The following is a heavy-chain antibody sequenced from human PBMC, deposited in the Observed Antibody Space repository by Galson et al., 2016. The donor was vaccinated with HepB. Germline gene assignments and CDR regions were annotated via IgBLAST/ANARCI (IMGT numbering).Heavy chain of an antibody. CDR3: ARGLAHLWSGYSRNEYFQY. V-gene: IGHV4-34*01. D-gene: IGHD3-3*02. CDR1: GGSFSGYY. Sequence: SETLSLTCAVYGGSFSGYYWSWIRQPPGKGLEWIGEINDSGRTNYNPSLESRVTISGDTSKNQFSLKLGAVTGADTAVYYCARGLAHLWSGYSRNEYFQYWGQGTPVTVSS. CDR2: INDSGRT. J-gene: IGHJ1*01.